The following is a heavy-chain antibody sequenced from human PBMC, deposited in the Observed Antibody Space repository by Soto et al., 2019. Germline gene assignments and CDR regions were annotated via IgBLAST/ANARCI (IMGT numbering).Heavy chain of an antibody. Sequence: GGSLRLSCAASGFAFDNYPMNWVRQAPGKGLEWVSAIRGSGGRTFYADSVQGRLTISRDNSKNTLYLHMSSLRAEDTAVYYCTKDRVPDGIYSFDYWGQGALVTVSS. J-gene: IGHJ4*02. V-gene: IGHV3-23*01. CDR1: GFAFDNYP. CDR3: TKDRVPDGIYSFDY. D-gene: IGHD2-15*01. CDR2: IRGSGGRT.